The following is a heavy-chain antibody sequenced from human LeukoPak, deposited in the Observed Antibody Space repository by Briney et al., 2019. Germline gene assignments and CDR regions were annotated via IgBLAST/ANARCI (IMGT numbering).Heavy chain of an antibody. Sequence: TGGSLRLSCAASGFTFSSYAMSWVRQAPGKGLEWVSAISGSGSTIYYADSVKGRFTISRDNAKNSLYLQMNSLRAEDTAVYYCARDPIMGYYDSSGYYPLSYYYYGMDVWGQGTTVTVSS. D-gene: IGHD3-22*01. CDR2: ISGSGSTI. J-gene: IGHJ6*02. V-gene: IGHV3-23*01. CDR3: ARDPIMGYYDSSGYYPLSYYYYGMDV. CDR1: GFTFSSYA.